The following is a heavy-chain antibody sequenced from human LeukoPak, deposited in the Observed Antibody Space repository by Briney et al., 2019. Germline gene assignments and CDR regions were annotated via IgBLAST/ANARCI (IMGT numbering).Heavy chain of an antibody. CDR2: ISSSSSYI. CDR1: GFTFSSYS. D-gene: IGHD3-10*01. CDR3: ASAKVRGVNWFDP. V-gene: IGHV3-21*01. J-gene: IGHJ5*02. Sequence: PGGPLRLSCAASGFTFSSYSMNWVRQAPGKGLEWVSSISSSSSYIYYADSVKGRFTISRDNAKNSLYLQMNSLRAEDTAVYYCASAKVRGVNWFDPWGQGTLVTVSS.